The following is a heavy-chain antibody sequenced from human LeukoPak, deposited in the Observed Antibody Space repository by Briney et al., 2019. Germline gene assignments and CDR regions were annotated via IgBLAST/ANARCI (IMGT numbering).Heavy chain of an antibody. CDR1: GYTFTGYY. Sequence: APVKVSCKASGYTFTGYYMHWVRQAPGQGLEWMGWINPNSGGTNYAQKFQGRVTMTRDTSISTAYMELSRLRSDDTAVYYCARVGVRGIPRGYFDYWGQGTLVTVSS. J-gene: IGHJ4*02. CDR3: ARVGVRGIPRGYFDY. CDR2: INPNSGGT. D-gene: IGHD3-10*01. V-gene: IGHV1-2*02.